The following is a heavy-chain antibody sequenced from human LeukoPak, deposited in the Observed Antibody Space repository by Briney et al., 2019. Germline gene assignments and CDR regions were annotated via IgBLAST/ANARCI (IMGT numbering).Heavy chain of an antibody. D-gene: IGHD4-17*01. CDR3: ARINGDYFFDH. CDR2: IYYSGIT. J-gene: IGHJ4*02. V-gene: IGHV4-39*01. Sequence: LETLSLTCTVSGGSISVTNYYWGWIRQPPGKRLEWIGSIYYSGITYYNPSLKSRVTISVDTSKNQFSLKLISVTAADTAVYYCARINGDYFFDHWGQGTLVTVSS. CDR1: GGSISVTNYY.